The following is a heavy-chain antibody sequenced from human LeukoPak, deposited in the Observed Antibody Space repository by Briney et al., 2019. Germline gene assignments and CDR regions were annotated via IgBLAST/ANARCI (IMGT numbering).Heavy chain of an antibody. CDR3: AKPLYSSSWYDAFDI. J-gene: IGHJ3*02. V-gene: IGHV3-48*01. CDR2: INNRGTTI. Sequence: GGSLRLSCTASGFTFSSYSMNWVRQAPGKGPEWVSYINNRGTTIYYADSVKGRFTISRDNAKNSLYLQMNSLRAEDTAVYYCAKPLYSSSWYDAFDIWGQGTMVTVSS. D-gene: IGHD6-13*01. CDR1: GFTFSSYS.